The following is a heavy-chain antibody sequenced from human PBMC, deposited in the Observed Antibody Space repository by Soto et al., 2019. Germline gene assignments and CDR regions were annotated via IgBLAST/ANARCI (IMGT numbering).Heavy chain of an antibody. CDR2: IIPIFGTA. V-gene: IGHV1-69*12. CDR1: GGTFSSYA. J-gene: IGHJ6*02. Sequence: QVQLVQSGAEVKKPGSSVKVSCKASGGTFSSYAISWVRQAPGQGLEWMGGIIPIFGTANYAQKFQGRVTITADESTSTAYKELSSLRSEDTAVYYCASDNVVVVAATGYYYYYGMDVWGQGTTVTVSS. CDR3: ASDNVVVVAATGYYYYYGMDV. D-gene: IGHD2-15*01.